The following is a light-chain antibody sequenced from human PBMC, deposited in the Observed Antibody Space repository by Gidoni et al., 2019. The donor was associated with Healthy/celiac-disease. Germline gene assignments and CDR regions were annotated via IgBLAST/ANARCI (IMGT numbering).Light chain of an antibody. CDR3: SSYTSSSTLDVV. CDR2: EVS. J-gene: IGLJ2*01. Sequence: QSALTPPASVSGSPGQSITISCTGTSSHVGGYNYVSWYQQHPGKAPKLMIYEVSNRPSGVSNRFSGSKSGNTASLTISGRQAEDEADYYCSSYTSSSTLDVVFGGGTKLTVL. CDR1: SSHVGGYNY. V-gene: IGLV2-14*01.